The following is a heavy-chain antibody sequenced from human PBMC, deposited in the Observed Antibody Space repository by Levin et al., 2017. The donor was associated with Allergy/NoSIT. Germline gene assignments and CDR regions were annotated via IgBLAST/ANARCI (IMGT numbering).Heavy chain of an antibody. J-gene: IGHJ4*02. D-gene: IGHD6-19*01. V-gene: IGHV4-4*02. CDR3: ARSTAVAEVNYFDY. CDR1: GGSISSSNW. Sequence: TPSETLSLTCAVSGGSISSSNWWSWVRQPPGKGLEWIGEIYHSGSTNYNPSLKSRVTISVDKSKNQFSLKLSSVTAADTAVYYCARSTAVAEVNYFDYWGQGTLVTVSS. CDR2: IYHSGST.